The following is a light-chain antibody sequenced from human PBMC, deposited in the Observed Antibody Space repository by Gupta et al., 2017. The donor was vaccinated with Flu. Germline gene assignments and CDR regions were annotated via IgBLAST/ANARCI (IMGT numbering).Light chain of an antibody. Sequence: QTVVTQEASQSVSPGGTVTFTCGLSSGSVSPGHHPSWYQQTPGQAPRSLIYNTNTRSSGVPDRFSGSILGNKAALTIAGAQADDESDYHCALSMGGGVWVFGGGTKLTVL. CDR3: ALSMGGGVWV. CDR2: NTN. V-gene: IGLV8-61*01. CDR1: SGSVSPGHH. J-gene: IGLJ3*02.